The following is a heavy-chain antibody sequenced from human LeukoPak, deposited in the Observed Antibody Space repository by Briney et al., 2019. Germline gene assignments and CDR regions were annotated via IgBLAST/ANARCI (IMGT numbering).Heavy chain of an antibody. J-gene: IGHJ5*02. V-gene: IGHV1-69*04. CDR2: IIPILGIA. CDR1: GGTFISYA. D-gene: IGHD6-6*01. CDR3: ARDIGIAARPGLNWFDR. Sequence: AAVKVSCKASGGTFISYALSWVRQAPGEGLEWMGRIIPILGIANYAQKFQGRVTITADKSPSTAYIEPSSLRSEDTAVYYCARDIGIAARPGLNWFDRWGQGTLVTVSS.